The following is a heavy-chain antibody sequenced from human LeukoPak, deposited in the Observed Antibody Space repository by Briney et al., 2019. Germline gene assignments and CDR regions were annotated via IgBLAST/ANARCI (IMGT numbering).Heavy chain of an antibody. V-gene: IGHV1-69*13. D-gene: IGHD1-26*01. J-gene: IGHJ6*01. CDR3: ARYLVDRSPPAGMDV. Sequence: SVKVSCKASGGTFSSYAISWVRQAPGHGLEWMGGIISIFGTANYAQKFQGRVTITADESTSTAYMELSSLRSEDTAVYYCARYLVDRSPPAGMDVWGEGTTVTVSS. CDR2: IISIFGTA. CDR1: GGTFSSYA.